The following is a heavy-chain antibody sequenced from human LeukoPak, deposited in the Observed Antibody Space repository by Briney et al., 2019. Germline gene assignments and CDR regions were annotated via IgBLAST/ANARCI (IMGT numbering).Heavy chain of an antibody. V-gene: IGHV4-59*01. CDR1: GGSISSYY. CDR2: IYYSGST. J-gene: IGHJ3*02. Sequence: SETLPLTCTVSGGSISSYYWSWIRQPPGKGLEWIGFIYYSGSTNYTPSLKSRVTISVDTSKNQLSLKLSSVTAEDTAVYYCARGSWFGELLVAFDIWGQGTMVTVSS. CDR3: ARGSWFGELLVAFDI. D-gene: IGHD3-10*01.